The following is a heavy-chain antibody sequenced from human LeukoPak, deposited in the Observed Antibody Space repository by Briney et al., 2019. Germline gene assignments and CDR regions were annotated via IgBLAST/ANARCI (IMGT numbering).Heavy chain of an antibody. CDR2: INHSGST. Sequence: SETLSLTCTVSGGSISSYYWSWIRQPPGKGLERIGEINHSGSTNYNPSLKSRVTISVDTSKNQFSLKLSSVTAADTAVYYCARGAIYGDYQDDYWGQGTLVTVSS. CDR3: ARGAIYGDYQDDY. D-gene: IGHD4-17*01. CDR1: GGSISSYY. V-gene: IGHV4-34*01. J-gene: IGHJ4*02.